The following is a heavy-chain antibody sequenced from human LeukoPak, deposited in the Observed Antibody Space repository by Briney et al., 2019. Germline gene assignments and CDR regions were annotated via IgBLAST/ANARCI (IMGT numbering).Heavy chain of an antibody. Sequence: AGGSLRLSCAASGFTFSSYGMSWVRQAPGKGLEWVSAISGSGGSTYYADSVKGRFTISRDNSKNTLYLQMNSLRAEDTAVYYCAKAGYCSGGSCPDTSLGYMDVWGKGTTVTISS. CDR2: ISGSGGST. D-gene: IGHD2-15*01. CDR1: GFTFSSYG. CDR3: AKAGYCSGGSCPDTSLGYMDV. J-gene: IGHJ6*03. V-gene: IGHV3-23*01.